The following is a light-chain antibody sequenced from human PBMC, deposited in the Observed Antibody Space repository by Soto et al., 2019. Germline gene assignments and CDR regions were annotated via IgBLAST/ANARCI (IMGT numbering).Light chain of an antibody. CDR3: CSYTSTNTLV. V-gene: IGLV2-14*01. Sequence: QSALTQPASVSGSPGQSITISCSGSSSDIGGYDSVSWYQQHPGKAPKLIIYEVVNRPSGVSNRFSGGKSGNTASLLISGLQTEDEADYFCCSYTSTNTLVFGGGTKLTVL. CDR1: SSDIGGYDS. J-gene: IGLJ2*01. CDR2: EVV.